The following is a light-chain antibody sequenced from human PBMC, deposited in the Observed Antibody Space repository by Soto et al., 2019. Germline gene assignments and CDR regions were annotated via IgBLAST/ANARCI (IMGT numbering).Light chain of an antibody. CDR2: EVS. Sequence: QSVLTQPASVSGSPGQSITISCTGTSSDIGAYNYVSWYQHYPGKAPRLMISEVSSRPSGISNRFSGSKSGNSASLTISGLQAEDEADYYCSSYTGSSTLYVFGAGTKVTVL. V-gene: IGLV2-14*01. CDR1: SSDIGAYNY. CDR3: SSYTGSSTLYV. J-gene: IGLJ1*01.